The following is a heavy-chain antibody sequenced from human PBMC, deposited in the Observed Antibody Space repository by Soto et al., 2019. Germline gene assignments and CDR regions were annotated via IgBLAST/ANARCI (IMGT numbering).Heavy chain of an antibody. CDR2: IIPIFGTA. V-gene: IGHV1-69*12. CDR1: GGTFSSYA. Sequence: QVQLVQSGAEVKKPGSSVKVSCKASGGTFSSYAISWVRQAPGQGLEWMGGIIPIFGTANYAQKFQGRVTSTADESTSTAYMELSSLRSEDTAVYYCARERLGYCSGGSCWGNYYYGMDVWGQGTTVTVSS. CDR3: ARERLGYCSGGSCWGNYYYGMDV. D-gene: IGHD2-15*01. J-gene: IGHJ6*02.